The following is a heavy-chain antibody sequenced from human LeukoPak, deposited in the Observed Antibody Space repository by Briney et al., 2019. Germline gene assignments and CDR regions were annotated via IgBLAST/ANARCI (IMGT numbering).Heavy chain of an antibody. V-gene: IGHV4-30-4*01. CDR2: IYYSGST. J-gene: IGHJ4*02. CDR3: AALTKGSGSYYTWAPSSFIRDDY. D-gene: IGHD3-10*01. Sequence: SETLPLTCTVSGGSISSGDYYWSWIRQPPGKGLEWVGYIYYSGSTYYNPSLKSRVTISVDTSKNQFSLKLSSVTAADTAVYYCAALTKGSGSYYTWAPSSFIRDDYWGQGTLVTVSS. CDR1: GGSISSGDYY.